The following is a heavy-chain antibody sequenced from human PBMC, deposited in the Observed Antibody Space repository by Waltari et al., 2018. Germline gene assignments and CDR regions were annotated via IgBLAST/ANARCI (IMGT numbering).Heavy chain of an antibody. CDR3: ATYRWLGY. CDR2: INYDGTVK. D-gene: IGHD3-10*01. J-gene: IGHJ4*02. V-gene: IGHV3-7*03. Sequence: EVQLVESGGGLVQPGGSLILTCAGSDFTVSNFGMTWVRQAQGRGLGWVANINYDGTVKNYVDSVKGRFTISRDNARNSLYLQMNSLRVEDTAVYYCATYRWLGYWGQGTLVTVSS. CDR1: DFTVSNFG.